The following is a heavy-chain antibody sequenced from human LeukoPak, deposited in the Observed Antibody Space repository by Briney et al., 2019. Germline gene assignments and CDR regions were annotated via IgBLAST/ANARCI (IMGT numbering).Heavy chain of an antibody. D-gene: IGHD3-10*01. J-gene: IGHJ4*02. CDR3: TLIQGWGSGSYYRDF. Sequence: GGSLRLSCAASGFSISNDWMSWVRQAPGKGLEWVARVKSRSAGETTDYAAPVKGRFTISRDDSKNTLCLQMNSLKTEDTAVYYCTLIQGWGSGSYYRDFWGQGTLVTVSS. V-gene: IGHV3-15*01. CDR2: VKSRSAGETT. CDR1: GFSISNDW.